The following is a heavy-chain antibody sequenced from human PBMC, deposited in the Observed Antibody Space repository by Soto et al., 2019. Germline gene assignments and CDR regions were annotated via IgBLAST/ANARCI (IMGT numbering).Heavy chain of an antibody. CDR3: ARDSERSRAAAGT. CDR1: GYTFTSYY. D-gene: IGHD6-13*01. CDR2: INPSGGST. Sequence: QVQLLQSGAEVKKPGASVEVSCKASGYTFTSYYMHCVRQAPVQVLEWMGIINPSGGSTSYAQKFQGRGTMTTDTSTSTVYMELSSLRSADTSVYYCARDSERSRAAAGTWGQGTLVTVSS. V-gene: IGHV1-46*01. J-gene: IGHJ1*01.